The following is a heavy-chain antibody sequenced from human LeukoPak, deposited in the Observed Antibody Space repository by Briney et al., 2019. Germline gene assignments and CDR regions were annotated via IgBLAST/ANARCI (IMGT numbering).Heavy chain of an antibody. V-gene: IGHV1-46*01. Sequence: ASVKVSCKASGYTFTSYYMHWVRQAPGQGLEWMGIINPSGGSTSYAQKFQGRVTMTRNTSISTAYMELSSLRSEDTAVYYCARNPFPYYYDSSGYWAHWGQGTLVTVSS. CDR3: ARNPFPYYYDSSGYWAH. CDR2: INPSGGST. J-gene: IGHJ4*02. D-gene: IGHD3-22*01. CDR1: GYTFTSYY.